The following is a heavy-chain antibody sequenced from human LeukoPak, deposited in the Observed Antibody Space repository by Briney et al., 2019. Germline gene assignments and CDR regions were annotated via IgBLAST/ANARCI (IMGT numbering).Heavy chain of an antibody. CDR1: GFSLSTRGVG. V-gene: IGHV2-5*01. Sequence: SGPTLVNPTQTLTLTCTFSGFSLSTRGVGVGWIRQPPGKALEWLALIYWNDDKRYSPSLKSRLTISKDTSKNQVVLTMTNMNPVDTATYYCARSYSDYDYFNNWFDPWGQGTLVTVSS. J-gene: IGHJ5*02. CDR2: IYWNDDK. CDR3: ARSYSDYDYFNNWFDP. D-gene: IGHD5-12*01.